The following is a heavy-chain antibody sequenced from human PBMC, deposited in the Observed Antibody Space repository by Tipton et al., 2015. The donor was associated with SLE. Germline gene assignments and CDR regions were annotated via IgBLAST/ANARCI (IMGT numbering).Heavy chain of an antibody. V-gene: IGHV4-31*03. J-gene: IGHJ4*02. CDR3: ARGRLYGDLDY. Sequence: TLSLTCTVSGGSISSGGFYWSWVRQLPGKGLEWIGYIYYSGSSYYNPSLTSRVSISVETSKSQFSLQLSSVTAADTAMYYCARGRLYGDLDYWGQGTLVTVSS. CDR1: GGSISSGGFY. CDR2: IYYSGSS. D-gene: IGHD4-17*01.